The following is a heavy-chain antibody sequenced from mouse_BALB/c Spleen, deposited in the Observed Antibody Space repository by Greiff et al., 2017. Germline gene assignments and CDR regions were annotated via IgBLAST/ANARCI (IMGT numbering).Heavy chain of an antibody. V-gene: IGHV5-17*02. D-gene: IGHD2-3*01. J-gene: IGHJ3*01. Sequence: EVQLVESGGGLVQPGGSRKLSCAASGFTFSSFGMHWVRQAPEKGLEWVAYISSGSSTIYYADTVKGRFTISRDNPKNTLFLQMTSLRSEDTAMYYCARAFDGYYTTWFAYWGQGTLVTVSA. CDR1: GFTFSSFG. CDR2: ISSGSSTI. CDR3: ARAFDGYYTTWFAY.